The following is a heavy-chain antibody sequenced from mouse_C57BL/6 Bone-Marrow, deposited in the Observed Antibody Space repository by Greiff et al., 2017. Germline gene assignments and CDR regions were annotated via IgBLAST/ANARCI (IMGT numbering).Heavy chain of an antibody. CDR2: IYPRDGST. J-gene: IGHJ1*03. CDR1: GYTFTSYD. CDR3: ARLEFDGISGDWYFDV. Sequence: QVQLQQSGPELVKPGASVKLSCKASGYTFTSYDIHWVKQRPGQGLEWIGWIYPRDGSTKYNEKFKGKATLTVDTSSSTAYMELHSLTSEDSAVYCCARLEFDGISGDWYFDVWGTGTTVTVSS. D-gene: IGHD1-1*01. V-gene: IGHV1-85*01.